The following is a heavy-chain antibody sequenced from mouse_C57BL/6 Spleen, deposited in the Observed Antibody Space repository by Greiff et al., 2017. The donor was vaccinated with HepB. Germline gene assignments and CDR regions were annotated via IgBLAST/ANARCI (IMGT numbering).Heavy chain of an antibody. D-gene: IGHD2-1*01. CDR1: GYTFTSYW. CDR2: IDPSDSET. CDR3: ARERLGGNYSYFDY. J-gene: IGHJ2*01. V-gene: IGHV1-52*01. Sequence: VQLQQPGAELVKPGASVKLSCKAFGYTFTSYWMHWVKQRPIQGLEWIGNIDPSDSETHYNQKFKDKATLTVDKSSSTAYMQLSSLTSEDSAVYYCARERLGGNYSYFDYWGQGTTLTVSS.